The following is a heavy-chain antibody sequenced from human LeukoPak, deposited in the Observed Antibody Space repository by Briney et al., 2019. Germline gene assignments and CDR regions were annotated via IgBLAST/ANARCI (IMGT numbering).Heavy chain of an antibody. CDR1: FGSFSGYY. CDR3: ARGPINYYLNWFDP. CDR2: INHSGST. D-gene: IGHD3-10*01. Sequence: SETLSLTCAVCFGSFSGYYWSWIRQPPGKGLEWIGEINHSGSTNYNPSLKSRVTISVDTSKNQFSLKLSSVTAADTAVYYCARGPINYYLNWFDPWGQGTLVTVSS. V-gene: IGHV4-34*01. J-gene: IGHJ5*02.